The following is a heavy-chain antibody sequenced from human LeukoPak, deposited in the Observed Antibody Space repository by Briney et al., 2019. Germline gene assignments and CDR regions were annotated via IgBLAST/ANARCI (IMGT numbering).Heavy chain of an antibody. CDR2: IYYSESR. CDR1: GGSISTNNYY. V-gene: IGHV4-39*07. J-gene: IGHJ4*02. Sequence: SETLSLTCFVSGGSISTNNYYWGWIRQPPGKGLEWIGSIYYSESRYYNPSPKSRVTISVDTSKNQFSLKLNSVTAADTAVYHCARELGDWRGYYMGHFDYWGQGMLVTVSS. D-gene: IGHD3-3*01. CDR3: ARELGDWRGYYMGHFDY.